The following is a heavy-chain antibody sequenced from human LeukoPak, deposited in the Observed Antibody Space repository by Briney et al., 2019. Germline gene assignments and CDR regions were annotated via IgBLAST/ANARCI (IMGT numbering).Heavy chain of an antibody. D-gene: IGHD3-22*01. Sequence: ASVKVSCKASGYTSTSYDINWVRQATGQGLERMGWMNPNSGNTGYAQKFQGRVTMTRNTSISTAYMELSSLRSEDTAVYYCARDYDSSGSDAFDIWGQGTMVTVSS. CDR3: ARDYDSSGSDAFDI. V-gene: IGHV1-8*01. CDR1: GYTSTSYD. CDR2: MNPNSGNT. J-gene: IGHJ3*02.